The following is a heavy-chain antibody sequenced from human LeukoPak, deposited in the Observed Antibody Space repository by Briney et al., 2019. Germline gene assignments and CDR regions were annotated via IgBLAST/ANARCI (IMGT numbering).Heavy chain of an antibody. CDR3: ARGATIPQPDYYYYYGMDV. D-gene: IGHD5-24*01. V-gene: IGHV1-69*13. CDR1: GGTFSSYA. Sequence: SVKVSCKASGGTFSSYAISWVRQAPGQGLEWMGGIIPIFGTANYAQKFQGRVTITADESTSTAYMELSSLRSEDTAVYYCARGATIPQPDYYYYYGMDVWGQGITVTVSS. J-gene: IGHJ6*02. CDR2: IIPIFGTA.